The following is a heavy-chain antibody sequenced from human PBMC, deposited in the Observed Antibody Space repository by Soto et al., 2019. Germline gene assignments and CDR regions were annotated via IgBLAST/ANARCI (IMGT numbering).Heavy chain of an antibody. J-gene: IGHJ4*02. V-gene: IGHV4-59*01. CDR1: GVSISSYF. Sequence: SETLSLTCSVSGVSISSYFWSWIRQAPGRGLEWIGYTYHRGSTNYSPSLKSRVAISLDTSENQFSLKVNSVTAADTAVYYCARGGTSMIVAKNFDYWGQGTLVTVSS. D-gene: IGHD3-22*01. CDR2: TYHRGST. CDR3: ARGGTSMIVAKNFDY.